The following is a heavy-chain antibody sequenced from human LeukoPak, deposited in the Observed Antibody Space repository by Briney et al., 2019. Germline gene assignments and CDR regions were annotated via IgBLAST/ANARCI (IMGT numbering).Heavy chain of an antibody. CDR2: VYYSGNT. V-gene: IGHV4-39*01. J-gene: IGHJ4*02. CDR1: GGSIINSGYY. Sequence: SEALSLTCTVSGGSIINSGYYWGWIRQPPGKGLEWIGSVYYSGNTYYNPSLKSRVTISVDTSKNQFSLKLRSVTAADTAMYYCARQGYADFSSRPFDYWGQGTLVTVSS. D-gene: IGHD4-17*01. CDR3: ARQGYADFSSRPFDY.